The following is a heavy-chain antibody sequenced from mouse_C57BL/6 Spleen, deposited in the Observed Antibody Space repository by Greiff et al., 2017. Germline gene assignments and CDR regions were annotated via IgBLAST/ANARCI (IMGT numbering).Heavy chain of an antibody. J-gene: IGHJ2*01. CDR1: GYTFTSYW. D-gene: IGHD1-1*01. CDR2: IVPSDSHT. Sequence: QVQLQQPGAELVKPGASVKLSCKASGYTFTSYWMQWVKQRPGQCLAWIGEIVPSDSHTNYNQKFKGKATFTEDTSSNPAYMQLSSLTSEYSAVYYCARGGCSSYQYYFDYWGQGTTLTVSS. V-gene: IGHV1-50*01. CDR3: ARGGCSSYQYYFDY.